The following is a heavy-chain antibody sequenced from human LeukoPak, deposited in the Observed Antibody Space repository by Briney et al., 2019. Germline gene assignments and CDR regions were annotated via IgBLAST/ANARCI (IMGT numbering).Heavy chain of an antibody. CDR2: ISSSSSYT. V-gene: IGHV3-11*06. D-gene: IGHD6-19*01. J-gene: IGHJ4*02. CDR3: ARVIPVAGQGDYYFDY. Sequence: VGSLRLSCAASGFTFSDYYMSWIRQAPGKGLEWVAYISSSSSYTNYADSVKGRFTISRDNAKNSLYLQMNSLRAEDTAVYYCARVIPVAGQGDYYFDYWGQGTLVTVSS. CDR1: GFTFSDYY.